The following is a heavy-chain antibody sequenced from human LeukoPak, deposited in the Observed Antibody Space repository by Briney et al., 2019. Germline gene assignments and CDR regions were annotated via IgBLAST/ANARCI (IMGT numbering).Heavy chain of an antibody. J-gene: IGHJ4*02. D-gene: IGHD4-23*01. CDR3: ARIHRLGLRGLHFDY. Sequence: ESGPTLVNPTETLTLTCTVSGFSLSNARMGVSWIRQPPGKALEWLAHIFSNDEKSYNTSLKSRLTISKDTSKSQVVLTMTNMDPVDTATYYCARIHRLGLRGLHFDYRGQGTLVTVSS. CDR2: IFSNDEK. CDR1: GFSLSNARMG. V-gene: IGHV2-26*01.